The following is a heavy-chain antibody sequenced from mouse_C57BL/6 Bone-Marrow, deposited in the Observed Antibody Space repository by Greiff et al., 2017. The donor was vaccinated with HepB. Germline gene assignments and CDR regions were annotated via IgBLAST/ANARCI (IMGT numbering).Heavy chain of an antibody. Sequence: VQLKESGPGMVKPSQSLSLTCTVTGYSITSGYDWHWIRHFPGNKLEWMGYISYSGSTNYNPSLKSRISITHDTSKNHFFLKLNSVTTEDTATYYCARRGYDYYYAMDYWGQGTSVTVSS. CDR2: ISYSGST. CDR3: ARRGYDYYYAMDY. V-gene: IGHV3-1*01. J-gene: IGHJ4*01. CDR1: GYSITSGYD. D-gene: IGHD2-4*01.